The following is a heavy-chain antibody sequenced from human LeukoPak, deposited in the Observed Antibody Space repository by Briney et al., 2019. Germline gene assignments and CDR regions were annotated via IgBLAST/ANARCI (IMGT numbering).Heavy chain of an antibody. J-gene: IGHJ4*02. CDR3: ARAVRGVVVAANYFDY. V-gene: IGHV4-31*03. D-gene: IGHD2-15*01. CDR1: GGSISSGGYY. CDR2: IYYSGST. Sequence: SETLSLTCTVSGGSISSGGYYWSWIRQHPGKGLEWIGYIYYSGSTYYNPSLKSRVTISVDTSKNQFSLKLSSATAADTAVYYCARAVRGVVVAANYFDYWGQGTLVTVSS.